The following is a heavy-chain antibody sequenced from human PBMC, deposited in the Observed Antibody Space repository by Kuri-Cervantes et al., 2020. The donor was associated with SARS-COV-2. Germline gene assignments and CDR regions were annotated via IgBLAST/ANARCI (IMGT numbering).Heavy chain of an antibody. J-gene: IGHJ4*02. V-gene: IGHV3-21*01. CDR1: GFTFSSYS. CDR3: ARGETGLGSDY. D-gene: IGHD1-1*01. Sequence: GESLKISCAASGFTFSSYSMNWVRQAPGKGLEWVSSISSSSSYIYYADSVKGRFTISRDNAKNSLYLQMNSLRAEDTAVYYCARGETGLGSDYWGQGTLVTVSS. CDR2: ISSSSSYI.